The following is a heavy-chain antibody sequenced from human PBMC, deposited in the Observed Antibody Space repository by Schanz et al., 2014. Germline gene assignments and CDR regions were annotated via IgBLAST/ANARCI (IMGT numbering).Heavy chain of an antibody. CDR3: AREAKWGQWYFDL. CDR2: VGDTGTTK. D-gene: IGHD1-26*01. J-gene: IGHJ2*01. Sequence: VQLVESGGGLVKPGGSLRLSCAASGFTFNNFGMNWVRQAPGKGLEWVAVVGDTGTTKFYADSVKGRLTVSRDNSENTVYLEFHSLRSEDTALYYCAREAKWGQWYFDLWGRGSLVTVSS. V-gene: IGHV3-30*03. CDR1: GFTFNNFG.